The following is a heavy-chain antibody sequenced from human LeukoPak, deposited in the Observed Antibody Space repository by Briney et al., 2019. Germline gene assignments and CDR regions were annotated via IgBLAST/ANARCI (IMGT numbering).Heavy chain of an antibody. CDR1: GGSFSGYY. J-gene: IGHJ4*02. V-gene: IGHV4-34*01. CDR3: ARGIAAAGTWVDY. CDR2: IKHSGST. D-gene: IGHD6-13*01. Sequence: PSETLSLTCAVYGGSFSGYYWSWIRQPPGKGLEWIGEIKHSGSTNYNPSLKSRVTISVDTSKNHFSLKLSSVTAADTAVYCCARGIAAAGTWVDYWGQGTLVTVSS.